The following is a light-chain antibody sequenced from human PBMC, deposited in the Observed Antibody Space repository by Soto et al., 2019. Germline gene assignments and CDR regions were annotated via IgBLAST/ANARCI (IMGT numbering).Light chain of an antibody. J-gene: IGLJ3*02. Sequence: QSALTQPASVSGSPGQSITISCTGTSSDVGGYNYVSWYQQHPGKAPKLMIYDVSNRPSGVSNRFSGSKSGNTASLTISGLQAEDEADYYRSSYTSSITWVFGGGTKLTVL. CDR2: DVS. CDR1: SSDVGGYNY. V-gene: IGLV2-14*01. CDR3: SSYTSSITWV.